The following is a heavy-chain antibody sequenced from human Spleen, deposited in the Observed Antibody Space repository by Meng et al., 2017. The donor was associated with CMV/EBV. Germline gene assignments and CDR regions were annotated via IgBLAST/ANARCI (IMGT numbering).Heavy chain of an antibody. CDR1: GFTFSSYA. CDR2: ISYDGSNK. D-gene: IGHD5-18*01. CDR3: AKDWSGGYSYGEPMYYFDY. J-gene: IGHJ4*02. V-gene: IGHV3-30-3*01. Sequence: GGSLRLSCAASGFTFSSYAMHWVRQAPGKGLEWVAVISYDGSNKYYADSVKGRFTISRDNSKNTLYLQMNSLRAEDTAVYYCAKDWSGGYSYGEPMYYFDYWGQGTLVTVSS.